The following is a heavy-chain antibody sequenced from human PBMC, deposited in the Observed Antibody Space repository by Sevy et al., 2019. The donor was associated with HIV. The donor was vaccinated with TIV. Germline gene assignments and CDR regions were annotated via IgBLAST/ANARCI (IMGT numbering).Heavy chain of an antibody. Sequence: GESLKISCAASGFTFSDYYMSWIRQAPGKGLEWISYISGSDDAIYYADSVKGRFTISRDNAKKSLYLQMNTLRAEDTAVYYCARLRVIASAPYYFDYWGQGTLVTVSS. D-gene: IGHD2-21*01. CDR2: ISGSDDAI. CDR3: ARLRVIASAPYYFDY. CDR1: GFTFSDYY. V-gene: IGHV3-11*04. J-gene: IGHJ4*02.